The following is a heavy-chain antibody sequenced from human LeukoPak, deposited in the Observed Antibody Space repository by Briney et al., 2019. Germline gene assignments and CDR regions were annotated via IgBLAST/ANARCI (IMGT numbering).Heavy chain of an antibody. CDR3: AKDLRQYGSGSHLDY. CDR1: GFTFSSYA. J-gene: IGHJ4*02. Sequence: GGSLRLSCAASGFTFSSYAMSWVRQAPGKGLEWVSTISSTGGSTYYADSVKGRFTISRDTSKSTLYLQVNSLRAEDTAVYYCAKDLRQYGSGSHLDYWGQGALVTVPS. CDR2: ISSTGGST. D-gene: IGHD3-10*01. V-gene: IGHV3-23*01.